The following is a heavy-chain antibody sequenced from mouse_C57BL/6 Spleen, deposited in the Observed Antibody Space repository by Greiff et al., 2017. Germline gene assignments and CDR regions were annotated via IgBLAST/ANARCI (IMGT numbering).Heavy chain of an antibody. CDR1: GYTFTGYW. CDR3: ARRLDYYGSSYGFAY. V-gene: IGHV1-9*01. Sequence: VQLQQSGAELMKPGASVKLSCKATGYTFTGYWIEWVKQRPGNGLEWIGEILPGSGSTNYNEKFKGKATFAADTSSNTAYMQLSRLTTEDSAIXYCARRLDYYGSSYGFAYWGQGTLVTVSA. CDR2: ILPGSGST. D-gene: IGHD1-1*01. J-gene: IGHJ3*01.